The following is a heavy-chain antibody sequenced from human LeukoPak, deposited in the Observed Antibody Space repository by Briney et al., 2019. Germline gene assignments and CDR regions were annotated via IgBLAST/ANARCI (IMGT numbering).Heavy chain of an antibody. CDR3: AREGPLYSGDAFDI. CDR2: IIPILGIA. V-gene: IGHV1-69*04. Sequence: SVKVSCKASGGTFSSYTISWVRQAPGQGLEWMGRIIPILGIANYAQKFQGRVTITADKSTSTAYMELSSLRSEDTAVYYCAREGPLYSGDAFDIWGQGTMVTVSS. CDR1: GGTFSSYT. D-gene: IGHD1-26*01. J-gene: IGHJ3*02.